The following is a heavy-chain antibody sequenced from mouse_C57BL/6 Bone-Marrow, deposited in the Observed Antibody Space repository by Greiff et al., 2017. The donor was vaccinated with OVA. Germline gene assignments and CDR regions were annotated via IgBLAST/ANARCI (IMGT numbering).Heavy chain of an antibody. J-gene: IGHJ2*01. D-gene: IGHD1-1*01. V-gene: IGHV14-4*01. CDR2: IDPENGDT. CDR3: TTVVAKDYFDY. Sequence: VQLKQSGAELVRPGASVKLSCTASGFNIKDDYMHWVKQRPEQGLEWIGWIDPENGDTEYASKFQGKATITADTSSNTAYLQLSSLTSEDTAVYYCTTVVAKDYFDYWGQGTTLTVSS. CDR1: GFNIKDDY.